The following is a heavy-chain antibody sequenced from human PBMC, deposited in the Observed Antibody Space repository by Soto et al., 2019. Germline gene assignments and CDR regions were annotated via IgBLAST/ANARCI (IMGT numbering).Heavy chain of an antibody. CDR1: GYTFTSYG. CDR2: ISAYNGNT. J-gene: IGHJ4*02. CDR3: ARDRQYYDFWGGSHPDY. Sequence: ASVKVSCKASGYTFTSYGISWVRQAPGQGLEWMGWISAYNGNTNYAQKLQGRVTMTTDTSTSTAYMELRSLRSDDTAVYYCARDRQYYDFWGGSHPDYWGQGTLVTVS. D-gene: IGHD3-3*01. V-gene: IGHV1-18*01.